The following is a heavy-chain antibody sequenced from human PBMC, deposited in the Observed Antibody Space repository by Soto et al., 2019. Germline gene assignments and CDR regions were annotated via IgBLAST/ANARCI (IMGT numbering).Heavy chain of an antibody. V-gene: IGHV1-46*03. J-gene: IGHJ1*01. CDR1: GYTFTSYY. CDR2: INPSGGST. CDR3: ARDRLGYGEQTDNHEEYFQH. Sequence: GASVKVSCKASGYTFTSYYMHWVRQAPGQGLEWMGIINPSGGSTSYAQKFQGRVTMTRDTSTSTVYMELSSLRSEDTAVYYCARDRLGYGEQTDNHEEYFQHWGQGTLVTVSS. D-gene: IGHD4-17*01.